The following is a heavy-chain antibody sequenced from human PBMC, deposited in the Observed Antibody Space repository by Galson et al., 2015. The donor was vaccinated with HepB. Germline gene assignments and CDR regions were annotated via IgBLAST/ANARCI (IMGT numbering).Heavy chain of an antibody. CDR2: INHYDRDT. V-gene: IGHV1-18*01. CDR1: GYTFSSYR. Sequence: SVKVSCKASGYTFSSYRITWVRQAPGHGLEWVGFINHYDRDTEYAQNFQGRVTLTTDTSKTTAYMDLSSLRSEDTAVYFCARGGPPLGVGDTQNNWIDPWGQGTLVTVSS. CDR3: ARGGPPLGVGDTQNNWIDP. J-gene: IGHJ5*01. D-gene: IGHD2-15*01.